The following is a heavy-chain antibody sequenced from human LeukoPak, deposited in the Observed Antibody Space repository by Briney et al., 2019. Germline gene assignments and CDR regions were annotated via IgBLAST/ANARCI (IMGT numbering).Heavy chain of an antibody. CDR1: GFTFSSYS. CDR3: VSSPRVAAQDV. D-gene: IGHD6-6*01. Sequence: GGSLRLSCAASGFTFSSYSMIWVRQAPGKGLELVSSISGTSSYIYYADSVKGRFAISRDNAKNSLYLQMNSLRAEDTAVYYCVSSPRVAAQDVWGKGTTVTVSS. V-gene: IGHV3-21*01. J-gene: IGHJ6*04. CDR2: ISGTSSYI.